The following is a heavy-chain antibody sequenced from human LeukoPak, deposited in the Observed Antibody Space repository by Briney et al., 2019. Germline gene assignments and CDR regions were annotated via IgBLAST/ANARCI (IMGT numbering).Heavy chain of an antibody. CDR2: IRYDGSNK. CDR1: GFSLNSHG. Sequence: PGGSRRLSCTASGFSLNSHGMHWVRQAPGKGLEWVAVIRYDGSNKYYADSVKGRFTISRDNSKNTVDLQMNSLRAEDTAVYYCVRDYHGSGPDYWGQGTLVTVSS. CDR3: VRDYHGSGPDY. V-gene: IGHV3-33*01. J-gene: IGHJ4*02. D-gene: IGHD3-10*01.